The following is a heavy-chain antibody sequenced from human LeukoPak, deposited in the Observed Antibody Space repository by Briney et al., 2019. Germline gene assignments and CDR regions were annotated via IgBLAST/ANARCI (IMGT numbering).Heavy chain of an antibody. CDR1: GFTFSSYG. V-gene: IGHV3-30*02. Sequence: QPGGSLRLSCAASGFTFSSYGMHWVRQAPGKGLEGVAFIRYDGSNKYYADSVKARFTISRYNSKNTLYLQMNSLRAEDTAVYYCAKSPGRYCSSTSCKGYWGQGTLVTVSS. D-gene: IGHD2-2*01. CDR2: IRYDGSNK. CDR3: AKSPGRYCSSTSCKGY. J-gene: IGHJ4*02.